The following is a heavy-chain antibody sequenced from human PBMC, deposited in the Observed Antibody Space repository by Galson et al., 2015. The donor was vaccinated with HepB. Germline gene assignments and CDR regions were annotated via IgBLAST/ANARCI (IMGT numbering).Heavy chain of an antibody. CDR1: GGSFSSFG. V-gene: IGHV1-69*13. CDR2: IIPFFGTT. Sequence: VKVSCKASGGSFSSFGTSWVRQAPGQGPEWMGEIIPFFGTTNYAPKFQGSITISADKSTSTVYMEMTSLTSDDMATYYCARPAARGIFFHFWGQGTVVTVSS. CDR3: ARPAARGIFFHF. J-gene: IGHJ4*02. D-gene: IGHD3-10*01.